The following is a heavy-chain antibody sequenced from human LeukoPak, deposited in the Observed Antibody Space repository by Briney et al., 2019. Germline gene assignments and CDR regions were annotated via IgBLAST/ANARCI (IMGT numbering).Heavy chain of an antibody. CDR2: INHSGST. J-gene: IGHJ6*03. CDR3: ASAGDGIYSGYDVGPYYYYYYMDV. CDR1: GGSFSGYY. V-gene: IGHV4-34*01. Sequence: PSETLSLTCAVSGGSFSGYYWSWIRQPPGKGLEWIGEINHSGSTNYNPSLKSRGTISVDTSKNQFSLKLSSVTAADTAVYYCASAGDGIYSGYDVGPYYYYYYMDVWGKGTTVTVSS. D-gene: IGHD5-12*01.